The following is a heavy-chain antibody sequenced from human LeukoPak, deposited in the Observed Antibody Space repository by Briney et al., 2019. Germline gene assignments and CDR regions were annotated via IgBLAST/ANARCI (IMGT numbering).Heavy chain of an antibody. D-gene: IGHD2-15*01. J-gene: IGHJ5*02. CDR1: GFTFSSYE. V-gene: IGHV3-48*03. CDR2: FSSSGSTT. Sequence: GGSLRLSCAASGFTFSSYEMNWLRQAPGKGLEWVSYFSSSGSTTYYADSVKGRFTISRDNAKNSLYLQMNSLRAEDTAVYYCARDGYCGGGSCYGFDPWGQGTLVIVSS. CDR3: ARDGYCGGGSCYGFDP.